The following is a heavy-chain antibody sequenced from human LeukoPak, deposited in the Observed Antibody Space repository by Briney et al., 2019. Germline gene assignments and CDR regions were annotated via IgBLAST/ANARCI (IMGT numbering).Heavy chain of an antibody. V-gene: IGHV3-7*03. D-gene: IGHD6-6*01. Sequence: GGSLRLSCEGSAFIFSGHWMNWVRQTPGKGLEWVASIKEDGSERQYVDSVKGRFTISRDNTKNSLYLQMNSLRPEDTALYYCAKGPYSSSSATYFDYWGQGTLVTVSS. CDR2: IKEDGSER. J-gene: IGHJ4*02. CDR1: AFIFSGHW. CDR3: AKGPYSSSSATYFDY.